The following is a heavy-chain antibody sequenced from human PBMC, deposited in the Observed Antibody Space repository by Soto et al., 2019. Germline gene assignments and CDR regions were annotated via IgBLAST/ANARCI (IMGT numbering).Heavy chain of an antibody. V-gene: IGHV4-59*08. CDR3: GSCRVGITMVRGHNWFDP. D-gene: IGHD3-10*01. Sequence: SETLSLTCTVSGGSTRNYFWSWIRQPPGKGLEWIGCIYYSGTTNYNSSLKSRVTISLDTSKNQFSLKLRSVTAADTAVYYCGSCRVGITMVRGHNWFDPWGQGTLVTVSS. J-gene: IGHJ5*02. CDR2: IYYSGTT. CDR1: GGSTRNYF.